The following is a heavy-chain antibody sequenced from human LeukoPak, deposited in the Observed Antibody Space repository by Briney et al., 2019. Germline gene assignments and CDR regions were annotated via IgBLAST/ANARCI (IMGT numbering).Heavy chain of an antibody. J-gene: IGHJ4*02. CDR2: ISSSSSYI. V-gene: IGHV3-21*01. Sequence: GGSLRLSCAASGFTLSSYSMNWVRQAPGKGLEWVSSISSSSSYIYYADSVKGRFTISRDNAKNSLYLQMNSLRAEDTAVYYCARDTGDKHQMPFDYWGQGTLVTVSS. CDR1: GFTLSSYS. CDR3: ARDTGDKHQMPFDY. D-gene: IGHD4-17*01.